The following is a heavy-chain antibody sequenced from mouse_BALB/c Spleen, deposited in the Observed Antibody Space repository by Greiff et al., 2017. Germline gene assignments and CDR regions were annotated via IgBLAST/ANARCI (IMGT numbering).Heavy chain of an antibody. Sequence: VQLVESGAELAKPGASVKMSCKASGYTFTSYWMHWVKQRPGQGLEWIGYINPSTGYTEYNQKFKDKATLTADKSSSTAYMQLSSLTSEDSAVYYCARGATMITTGTWFAYWGQGTLVTVSA. J-gene: IGHJ3*01. CDR3: ARGATMITTGTWFAY. CDR2: INPSTGYT. D-gene: IGHD2-4*01. CDR1: GYTFTSYW. V-gene: IGHV1-7*01.